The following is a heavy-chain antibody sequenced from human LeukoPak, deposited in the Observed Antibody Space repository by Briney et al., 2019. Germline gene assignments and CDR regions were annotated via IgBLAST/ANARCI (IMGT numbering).Heavy chain of an antibody. CDR3: AREGSSGWYPY. V-gene: IGHV3-30-3*01. Sequence: GVSLRLSCAASGFTFSSYPMHWVRQAPGKGLEWVAVISYDGSDRHYADSVKGRFTISRDNSKNTLFLQMNSLRAEDTSMYYCAREGSSGWYPYWGQGTLVTVSS. CDR2: ISYDGSDR. D-gene: IGHD6-19*01. J-gene: IGHJ4*02. CDR1: GFTFSSYP.